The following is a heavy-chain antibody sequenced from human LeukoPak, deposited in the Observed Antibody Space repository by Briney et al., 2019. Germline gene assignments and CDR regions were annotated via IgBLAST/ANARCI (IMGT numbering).Heavy chain of an antibody. D-gene: IGHD6-13*01. Sequence: PGGSLRLSCAASGFTFSSYGMHWVRQAPGKGLEWVSVIYSGGSTYYADSVKGRFTISRDNSKNTLYLQMNSLRAEDTAVYYCAREAVYSSSWYWFDPWGQGTLVTVSS. J-gene: IGHJ5*02. CDR2: IYSGGST. CDR3: AREAVYSSSWYWFDP. CDR1: GFTFSSYG. V-gene: IGHV3-66*01.